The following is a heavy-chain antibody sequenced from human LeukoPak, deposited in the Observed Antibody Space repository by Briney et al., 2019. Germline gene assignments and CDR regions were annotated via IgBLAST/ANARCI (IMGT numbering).Heavy chain of an antibody. V-gene: IGHV4-4*07. Sequence: SETLSLTCTASGGSISSYYWSWIRQPAGKGLEWIGRIYTSGSTNYNPSLKSRVTMSVDTSKNQFSLKLSSVTAADTAVYYCARDQEYSGSYYRYFDYWGQGTLVTVSS. CDR1: GGSISSYY. J-gene: IGHJ4*02. CDR3: ARDQEYSGSYYRYFDY. CDR2: IYTSGST. D-gene: IGHD1-26*01.